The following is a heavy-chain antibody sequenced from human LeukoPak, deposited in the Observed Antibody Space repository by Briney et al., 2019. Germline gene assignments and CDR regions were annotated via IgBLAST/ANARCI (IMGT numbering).Heavy chain of an antibody. D-gene: IGHD6-6*01. CDR2: ISSSGSNI. Sequence: TGGSLRLSCAASGFTFSDYYMSWIRQAPGKGLEWVSYISSSGSNIYYADSVKGRFTISRDNAKNSLYLQMNSLRAEDTAVYYCARGSKRNYYYYYYMDVWGKGTTVTVSS. CDR1: GFTFSDYY. J-gene: IGHJ6*03. CDR3: ARGSKRNYYYYYYMDV. V-gene: IGHV3-11*04.